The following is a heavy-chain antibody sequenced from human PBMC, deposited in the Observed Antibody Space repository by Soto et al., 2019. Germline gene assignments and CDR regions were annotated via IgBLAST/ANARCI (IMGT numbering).Heavy chain of an antibody. V-gene: IGHV4-31*03. CDR2: VYYSGTT. Sequence: QVQLQESGPGLVKPSQTLSLTCTVSGDSISSAAYYWTWLRQHPGKGLEWIGDVYYSGTTYYNPSRKMRVTIAVDTSKNQFSVRLSSVTAADAAVYYCAREIDYYDSSGYYSGGAFDIWGQGTMVTGSS. CDR1: GDSISSAAYY. D-gene: IGHD3-22*01. CDR3: AREIDYYDSSGYYSGGAFDI. J-gene: IGHJ3*02.